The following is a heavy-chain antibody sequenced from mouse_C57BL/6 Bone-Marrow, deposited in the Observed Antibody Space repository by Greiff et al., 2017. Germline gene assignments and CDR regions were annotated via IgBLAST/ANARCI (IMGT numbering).Heavy chain of an antibody. Sequence: EVKLVESGGGLVKPGGSLKLSCAASGFTFSSYAMSWVRQTPEKRLEWVATISDGGSYTYYPDNVKGRFTISRDNAKNNLYLQMSHLKSEDTAMYYCAREASYYSYYYAMDYWGQGTSVTVSS. CDR1: GFTFSSYA. V-gene: IGHV5-4*01. CDR2: ISDGGSYT. CDR3: AREASYYSYYYAMDY. J-gene: IGHJ4*01. D-gene: IGHD2-12*01.